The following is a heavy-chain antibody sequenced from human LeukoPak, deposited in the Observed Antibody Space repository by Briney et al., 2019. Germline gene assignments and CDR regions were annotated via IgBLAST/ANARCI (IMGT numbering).Heavy chain of an antibody. CDR3: ARGSYGDYDGFDY. Sequence: SSETLSLTCTVSGGSISSYYWSWIRQPPGKGLEWIGYIYYSGSTNYNPSLKSRVTMSVDTSKNQFSLKLSSVTAADTAVYYCARGSYGDYDGFDYWGQGTLVTVSS. D-gene: IGHD4-17*01. V-gene: IGHV4-59*01. CDR2: IYYSGST. CDR1: GGSISSYY. J-gene: IGHJ4*02.